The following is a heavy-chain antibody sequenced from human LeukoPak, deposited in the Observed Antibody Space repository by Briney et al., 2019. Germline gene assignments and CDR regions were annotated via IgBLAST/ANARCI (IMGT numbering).Heavy chain of an antibody. CDR2: IDPNSGGT. J-gene: IGHJ2*01. Sequence: ASVKVSCKASGNTFTSYDLNWVRRAPGQGLEWMGWIDPNSGGTNYAQKFLGSVTMTGDTSINTAFMELSRLRSDDTAIYYCARGRGTTMVRGVITNYFDLWGRGSLVTVSS. D-gene: IGHD3-10*01. CDR1: GNTFTSYD. V-gene: IGHV1-2*02. CDR3: ARGRGTTMVRGVITNYFDL.